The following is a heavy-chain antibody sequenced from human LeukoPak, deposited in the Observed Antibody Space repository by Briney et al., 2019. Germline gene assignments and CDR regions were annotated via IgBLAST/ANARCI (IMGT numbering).Heavy chain of an antibody. CDR2: IYPGDSDT. Sequence: LGESLKISCKGSGYSFTSYWIGWVRQMPGKGLEWMGIIYPGDSDTRYSPSFQGQVTISADKSISTAYLQWSSLKASDTAIYYCARGCLPDYGDYGMDVWGQGTTVSVSS. CDR1: GYSFTSYW. D-gene: IGHD4-17*01. J-gene: IGHJ6*02. V-gene: IGHV5-51*01. CDR3: ARGCLPDYGDYGMDV.